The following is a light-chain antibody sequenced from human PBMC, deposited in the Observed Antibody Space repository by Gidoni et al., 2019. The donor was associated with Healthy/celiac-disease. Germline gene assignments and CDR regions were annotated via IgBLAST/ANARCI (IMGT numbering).Light chain of an antibody. Sequence: DIQLTQSPSSLSASVGDRVTITCRASQSISSYLNWYQQKPGKAPQLLIYAASSLQSGVPSRFSGSGSGTDFTPTISSLQPEDFATYYCQQRYSTLYTFGQGTKLEIK. J-gene: IGKJ2*01. CDR3: QQRYSTLYT. CDR2: AAS. CDR1: QSISSY. V-gene: IGKV1-39*01.